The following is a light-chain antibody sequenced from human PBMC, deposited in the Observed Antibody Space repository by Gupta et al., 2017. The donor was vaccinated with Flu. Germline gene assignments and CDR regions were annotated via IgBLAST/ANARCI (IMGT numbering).Light chain of an antibody. CDR3: QSWDSTTAV. J-gene: IGLJ2*01. CDR2: QDN. V-gene: IGLV3-1*01. CDR1: KLGAKY. Sequence: SYELTQPPSVSVSPGQTASITCSGDKLGAKYVCWYQQRAGQSPVLIIYQDNNRPSGIPERFSGSNSGNTATLTISGTQAMDEADYYCQSWDSTTAVFGGGTKLTVL.